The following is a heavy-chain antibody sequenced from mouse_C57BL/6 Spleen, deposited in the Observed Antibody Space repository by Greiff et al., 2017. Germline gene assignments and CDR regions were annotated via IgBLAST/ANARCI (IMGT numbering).Heavy chain of an antibody. CDR3: ARSDWYFDY. CDR2: IGPGGGST. Sequence: VQLQESGAELVKPGASVKISCKASGYTFTDYYINWVKQRPGQGLEWTGRIGPGGGSTYYNEKFKGKATLTADKSSSTAYMQLSSRTSEDSAVYFCARSDWYFDYWGQGTTLTVSS. D-gene: IGHD4-1*01. CDR1: GYTFTDYY. V-gene: IGHV1-77*01. J-gene: IGHJ2*01.